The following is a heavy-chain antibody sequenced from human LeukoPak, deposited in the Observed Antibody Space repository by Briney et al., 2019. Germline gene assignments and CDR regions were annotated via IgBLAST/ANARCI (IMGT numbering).Heavy chain of an antibody. CDR2: IIAIFGTA. J-gene: IGHJ4*02. CDR3: ARGATPNYYDSSGYPGPFDY. Sequence: SVKVSCKASGGTFSSYAISWVRQAPGQGLEWMGGIIAIFGTAKYAQKFQGRVTITTDESTSTAYMELSSLRSEDTAVYYCARGATPNYYDSSGYPGPFDYWGQGTLVTVSS. V-gene: IGHV1-69*05. CDR1: GGTFSSYA. D-gene: IGHD3-22*01.